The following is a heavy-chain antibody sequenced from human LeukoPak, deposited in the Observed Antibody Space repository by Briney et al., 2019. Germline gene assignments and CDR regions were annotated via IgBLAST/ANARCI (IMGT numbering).Heavy chain of an antibody. CDR2: ISSSSSST. V-gene: IGHV3-48*01. CDR3: ARLYSALPGFDY. CDR1: GFTFSSYS. J-gene: IGHJ4*02. Sequence: GGSLRLSCAASGFTFSSYSMNWVRQAPRKGLEWVSYISSSSSSTYYADSVKDRFTISRDNAKNSLYLQMNSLRAEDTAVYYCARLYSALPGFDYWGQGTLVTVSS. D-gene: IGHD6-13*01.